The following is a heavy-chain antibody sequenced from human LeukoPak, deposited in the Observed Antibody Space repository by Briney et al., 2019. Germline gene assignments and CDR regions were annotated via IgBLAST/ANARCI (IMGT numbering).Heavy chain of an antibody. Sequence: PSETLSLTCTVSGGSISSSSCYWGWIRQPPGKGLEWFGSIYYSGSTYYNPSLKSRVTISVDTSKNQFSLKLSSVTAADTAVYYCARLDPLEDSSGYWGQGTLVTVSS. CDR2: IYYSGST. CDR1: GGSISSSSCY. D-gene: IGHD3-22*01. J-gene: IGHJ4*02. V-gene: IGHV4-39*01. CDR3: ARLDPLEDSSGY.